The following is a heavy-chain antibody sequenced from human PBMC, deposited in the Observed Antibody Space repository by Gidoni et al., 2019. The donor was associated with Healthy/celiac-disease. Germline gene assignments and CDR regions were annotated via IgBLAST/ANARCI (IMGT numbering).Heavy chain of an antibody. CDR1: GGSICSYY. CDR3: ASTVVTPRARYFDL. Sequence: QVQLQASGPGLVKPSETLSLTCTVSGGSICSYYWSWIRQPPGKGLEWIGYIYYSGSTNYNPSLESRVTISVDTSKNQFSLKLSSVTAADTAVYYCASTVVTPRARYFDLWGRGTLVTVSS. J-gene: IGHJ2*01. CDR2: IYYSGST. D-gene: IGHD2-21*02. V-gene: IGHV4-59*01.